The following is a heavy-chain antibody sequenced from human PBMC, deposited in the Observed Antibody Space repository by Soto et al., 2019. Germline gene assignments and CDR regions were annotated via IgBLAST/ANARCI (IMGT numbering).Heavy chain of an antibody. V-gene: IGHV3-30*04. Sequence: QVQLVESGGGVVQPGRSLRLSCGVSGFTHSSYAMHWVRQAPGKGLEWVAGISYDGNNKYYADSVKGRFTISRDDSKKTMYLQMNSLRPEDTAVFYCARGRVAVAAPLDYWGQGTPVTVSS. D-gene: IGHD6-19*01. CDR1: GFTHSSYA. CDR2: ISYDGNNK. CDR3: ARGRVAVAAPLDY. J-gene: IGHJ4*02.